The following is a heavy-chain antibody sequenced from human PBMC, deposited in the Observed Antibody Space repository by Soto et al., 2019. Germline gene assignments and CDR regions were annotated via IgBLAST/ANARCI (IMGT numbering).Heavy chain of an antibody. Sequence: SQTLSLTCAISGDSVSSNSAAWNWIRQSPSRGLEWLGRTYYRSKWYNDYAVSVKSRITINPDTSKNQFSLQLNSVTPEDTAVYYCARVSDSLGDSSGYYFDYWGQGTLVTVSS. D-gene: IGHD3-22*01. V-gene: IGHV6-1*01. CDR2: TYYRSKWYN. CDR3: ARVSDSLGDSSGYYFDY. CDR1: GDSVSSNSAA. J-gene: IGHJ4*02.